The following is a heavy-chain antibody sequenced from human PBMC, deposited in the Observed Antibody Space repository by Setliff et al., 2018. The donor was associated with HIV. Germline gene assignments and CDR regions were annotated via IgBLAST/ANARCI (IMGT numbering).Heavy chain of an antibody. CDR3: AHQELGYCSGGSCPPPHAFDV. Sequence: SGPTLVNPTQTLTLTCTFSGFSLSTSGVSVGWIRQPPGKALEWLALIYWDDDKHYSPSLKSRLTITKDTSKNQVVLTMTNMDPVDTATYFRAHQELGYCSGGSCPPPHAFDVWGQGTLVTVSS. CDR1: GFSLSTSGVS. J-gene: IGHJ3*01. D-gene: IGHD2-15*01. V-gene: IGHV2-5*02. CDR2: IYWDDDK.